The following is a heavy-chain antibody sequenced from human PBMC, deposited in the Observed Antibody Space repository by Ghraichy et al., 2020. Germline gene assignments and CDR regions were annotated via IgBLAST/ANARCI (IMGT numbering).Heavy chain of an antibody. CDR1: GFTFSSYG. Sequence: GGSLRLSCAASGFTFSSYGMHWVRQAPGKGLEWVAVIWYDGSNKYYADSVKGRFTISRDNSKNTLYLQMNSLRAEDTAVYYCARDDRGLCSGGSCYGGSPPKYFQHWGQGTLVTVSS. CDR2: IWYDGSNK. CDR3: ARDDRGLCSGGSCYGGSPPKYFQH. J-gene: IGHJ1*01. D-gene: IGHD2-15*01. V-gene: IGHV3-33*01.